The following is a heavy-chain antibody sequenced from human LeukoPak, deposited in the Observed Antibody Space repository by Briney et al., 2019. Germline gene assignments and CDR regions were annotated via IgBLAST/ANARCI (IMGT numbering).Heavy chain of an antibody. J-gene: IGHJ4*02. V-gene: IGHV1-69*05. D-gene: IGHD3-9*01. CDR1: GGTFSSYA. Sequence: GASVKVSCKASGGTFSSYAISWVRQVPGQGLEWMGGIIPIFGTANYAQKFQGRVTITTDGSTSTAYMELSSLRSEDTAVYYCARASVFSPTGYPYYFDYWGQGTLVTVSS. CDR2: IIPIFGTA. CDR3: ARASVFSPTGYPYYFDY.